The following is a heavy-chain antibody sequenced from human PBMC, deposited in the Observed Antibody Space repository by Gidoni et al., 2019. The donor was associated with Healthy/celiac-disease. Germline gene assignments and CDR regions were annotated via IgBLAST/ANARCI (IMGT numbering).Heavy chain of an antibody. V-gene: IGHV1-46*01. D-gene: IGHD6-13*01. J-gene: IGHJ3*02. Sequence: QVQLVQSGAEVKKPGASVKVSCKASGYTFTSYYMHWVRQAPGQGLEWMGIINPSGGSTSYAQKSQGRVTMTRDTSTSTVYMELSSLRSEDTAVYYCARERGSSSWYGYRGAFDIWGQGTMVTVSS. CDR3: ARERGSSSWYGYRGAFDI. CDR2: INPSGGST. CDR1: GYTFTSYY.